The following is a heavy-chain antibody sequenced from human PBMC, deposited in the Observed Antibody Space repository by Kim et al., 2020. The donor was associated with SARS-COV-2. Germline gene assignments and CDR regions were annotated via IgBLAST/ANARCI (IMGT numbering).Heavy chain of an antibody. Sequence: GGSLRLSCAASGFTFDDYAMHWVRQAPGKGLEWVSGISWNSGSIGYADSVKGRFTISRDNAKNSLYLQMNSLRAEDTALYYCAKVGGYYDSSGYYSYYFDYWGQGTLVTVSS. CDR3: AKVGGYYDSSGYYSYYFDY. D-gene: IGHD3-22*01. V-gene: IGHV3-9*01. J-gene: IGHJ4*02. CDR1: GFTFDDYA. CDR2: ISWNSGSI.